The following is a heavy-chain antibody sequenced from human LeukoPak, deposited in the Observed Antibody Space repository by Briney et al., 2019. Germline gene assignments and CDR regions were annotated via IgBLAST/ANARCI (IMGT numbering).Heavy chain of an antibody. Sequence: ASVKVSCKASGGTFSSYAISWVRQAPGQGLEWMGIINPSGGSTSYAQKFQGRVTMTRDTSTSTVYMELSSLRSEDTAVYYCARSDSSGYLFDYWGQGTLVTVSS. CDR1: GGTFSSYA. CDR3: ARSDSSGYLFDY. V-gene: IGHV1-46*01. CDR2: INPSGGST. J-gene: IGHJ4*02. D-gene: IGHD3-22*01.